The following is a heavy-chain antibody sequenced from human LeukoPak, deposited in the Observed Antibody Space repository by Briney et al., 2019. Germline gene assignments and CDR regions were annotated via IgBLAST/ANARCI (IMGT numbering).Heavy chain of an antibody. D-gene: IGHD2-15*01. CDR3: ARAVAAHNYYYYYYMDV. CDR2: IYYSEST. J-gene: IGHJ6*03. V-gene: IGHV4-59*01. Sequence: PSETLSLTCTVSGGSISSYYWSWIRQPPGKGLEWIGYIYYSESTNYNPSLKSRVTISVDTSKNQFSLKLSSVTAADTAVYYCARAVAAHNYYYYYYMDVWGKGTTATVSS. CDR1: GGSISSYY.